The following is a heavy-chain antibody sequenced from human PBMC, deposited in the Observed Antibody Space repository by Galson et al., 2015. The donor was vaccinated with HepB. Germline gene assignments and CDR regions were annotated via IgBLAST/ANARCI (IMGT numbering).Heavy chain of an antibody. Sequence: SLRLSCAASGFTFSDYYMSWIRQAPGKGLEWVSYISSSGSTIYYADSVKGRFTISRDNAKNSLYLQMNSLRAEDTAVYYCARAEGVYSGSYYPHFDYWGQGTLVTVSS. CDR2: ISSSGSTI. D-gene: IGHD1-26*01. V-gene: IGHV3-11*01. J-gene: IGHJ4*02. CDR3: ARAEGVYSGSYYPHFDY. CDR1: GFTFSDYY.